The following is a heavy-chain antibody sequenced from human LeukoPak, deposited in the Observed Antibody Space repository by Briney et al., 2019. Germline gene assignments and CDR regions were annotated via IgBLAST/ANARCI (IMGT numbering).Heavy chain of an antibody. CDR3: AKGPQVGSGYHPDY. CDR1: GFTLSSYA. CDR2: ISGSGGST. J-gene: IGHJ4*02. V-gene: IGHV3-23*01. D-gene: IGHD3-22*01. Sequence: GGSLRLTCAASGFTLSSYAMSWVRQAPGKGLEWVSGISGSGGSTYYADSVKGRFTISRGNSKNTLYLQMNSLRAEDTAAYYCAKGPQVGSGYHPDYWGQGILVTVSS.